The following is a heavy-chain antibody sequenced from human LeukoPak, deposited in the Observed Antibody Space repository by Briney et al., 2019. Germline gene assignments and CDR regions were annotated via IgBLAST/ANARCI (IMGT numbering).Heavy chain of an antibody. CDR1: GFTFSNYF. J-gene: IGHJ3*02. D-gene: IGHD2-21*02. V-gene: IGHV3-30*04. Sequence: PGGSLRLSCEASGFTFSNYFMHWVRQAPGKGLEWVADIASDGSHTFYVESVKGRFTISRDNSKNTLYLQMNSLRAEDTAVYFCARERQDTVIHSGAFDIWGQGTMVTVSS. CDR3: ARERQDTVIHSGAFDI. CDR2: IASDGSHT.